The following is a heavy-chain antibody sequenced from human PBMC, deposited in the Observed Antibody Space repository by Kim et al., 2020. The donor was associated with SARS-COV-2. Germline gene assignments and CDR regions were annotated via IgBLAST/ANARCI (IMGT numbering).Heavy chain of an antibody. D-gene: IGHD3-22*01. V-gene: IGHV4-59*13. CDR1: GGSISSYY. Sequence: SETLSLTCTVSGGSISSYYWSWIRQPPGKGLEWIGYIYYSGSPNYNPSLKSRVTISVDTSKNPFSLKLSSVTAADTAVYYCARESYYYDSSGYYPYYYYYGMDVWGQGTTVTVSS. CDR3: ARESYYYDSSGYYPYYYYYGMDV. CDR2: IYYSGSP. J-gene: IGHJ6*02.